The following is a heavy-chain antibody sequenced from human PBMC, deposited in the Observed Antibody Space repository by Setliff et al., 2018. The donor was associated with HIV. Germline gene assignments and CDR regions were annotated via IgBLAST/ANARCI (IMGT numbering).Heavy chain of an antibody. V-gene: IGHV3-48*03. Sequence: GGSLRLSCAASGFTFSSYEMDWFRQAPGKGLEWVSYITGSSDTIYYADSVKGRFSISRDKSKNTLYLQMNSLRVEDTALYYCARDRGDRELDYWGQGTLVTVSS. J-gene: IGHJ4*02. CDR2: ITGSSDTI. CDR3: ARDRGDRELDY. CDR1: GFTFSSYE. D-gene: IGHD1-1*01.